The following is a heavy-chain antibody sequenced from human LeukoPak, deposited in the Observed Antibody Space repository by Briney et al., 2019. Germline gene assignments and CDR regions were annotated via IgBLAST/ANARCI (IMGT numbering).Heavy chain of an antibody. CDR2: IYYSGST. V-gene: IGHV4-39*01. J-gene: IGHJ4*02. CDR3: ARHDRIIASPLV. D-gene: IGHD6-13*01. Sequence: KPSETLSLTCIVSGGSISSSSHNWGWIRQPPGKGLEWIGSIYYSGSTYYNPSLKSRLTISVDTSKNQFSLKLSSVTAADTAVYYCARHDRIIASPLVWGQGTLVTVSS. CDR1: GGSISSSSHN.